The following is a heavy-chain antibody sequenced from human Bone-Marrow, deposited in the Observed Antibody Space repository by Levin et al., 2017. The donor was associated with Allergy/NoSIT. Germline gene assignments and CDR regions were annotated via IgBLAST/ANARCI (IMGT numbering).Heavy chain of an antibody. D-gene: IGHD3-3*01. Sequence: ETLSLTCTVSGGSISTYYWNWIRQPPGKGLEWIGYIHYSGSTNSNPSLKSRVTISVDTSKNQFSLKLTSVTAADTAVYYCARWDYDFWSGYYSNWGQGTLVTVSS. CDR1: GGSISTYY. CDR3: ARWDYDFWSGYYSN. CDR2: IHYSGST. J-gene: IGHJ4*02. V-gene: IGHV4-59*01.